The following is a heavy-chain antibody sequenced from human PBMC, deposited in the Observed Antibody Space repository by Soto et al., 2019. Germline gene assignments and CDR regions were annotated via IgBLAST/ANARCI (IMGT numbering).Heavy chain of an antibody. CDR2: MNPSSGDS. CDR1: GYPFTAFD. D-gene: IGHD2-15*01. CDR3: VRQPGGVATPGDDY. Sequence: QVQLVQSGAEVKKPGASVKVSCEACGYPFTAFDINWVRQAAGQGLEWMGWMNPSSGDSAFAQRFQDRITMTRTTSISTAYMELRRLTSDDTAVYYCVRQPGGVATPGDDYWGQGTLVTVSS. J-gene: IGHJ4*02. V-gene: IGHV1-8*01.